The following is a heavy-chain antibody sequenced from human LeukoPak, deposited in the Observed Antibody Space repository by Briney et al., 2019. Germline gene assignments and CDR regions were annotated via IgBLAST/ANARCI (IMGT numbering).Heavy chain of an antibody. CDR3: AKDGLYGDYVYFDY. CDR1: GFTFSSYA. D-gene: IGHD4-17*01. Sequence: GGSLRLSCAASGFTFSSYAMSWVRQAPGKGLEWVSIISGSGGSTYYADSVKGRFTISRDNSKNTLSLQMTSLRDEDTALYYCAKDGLYGDYVYFDYWGQGTLVTVSS. J-gene: IGHJ4*02. V-gene: IGHV3-23*01. CDR2: ISGSGGST.